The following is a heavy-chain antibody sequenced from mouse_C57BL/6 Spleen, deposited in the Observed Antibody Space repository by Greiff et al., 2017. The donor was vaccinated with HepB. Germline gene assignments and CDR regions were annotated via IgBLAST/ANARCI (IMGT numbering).Heavy chain of an antibody. CDR2: ISDGGSYT. CDR3: ATYYGRAWFAY. J-gene: IGHJ3*01. D-gene: IGHD1-1*01. V-gene: IGHV5-4*01. CDR1: GFTFSSYA. Sequence: EVQRVESGGGLVKPGGSLKLSCAASGFTFSSYAMSWVRQTPEKRLEWVATISDGGSYTYYPDNVKGRFTISRDNAKNNLYLQMSHLKSEDTAMYYCATYYGRAWFAYWGQGTLVTVSA.